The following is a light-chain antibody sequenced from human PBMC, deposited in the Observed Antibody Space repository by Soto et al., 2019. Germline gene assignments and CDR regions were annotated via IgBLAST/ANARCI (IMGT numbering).Light chain of an antibody. Sequence: IQMTQSQSSLSASVGDRVTITCRASQGISHYLAWYQQKPGKVPKLLIYAASTLQSGGPSRFSGSGSGTDFTLTISSLQPEDVATYYCQEYNSVPLTFGGGTKVEIK. CDR2: AAS. CDR3: QEYNSVPLT. CDR1: QGISHY. V-gene: IGKV1-27*01. J-gene: IGKJ4*01.